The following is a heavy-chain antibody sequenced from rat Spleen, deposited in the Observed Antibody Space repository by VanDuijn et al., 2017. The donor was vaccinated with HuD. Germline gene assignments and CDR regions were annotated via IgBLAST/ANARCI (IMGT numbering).Heavy chain of an antibody. CDR1: GFTFSNYD. V-gene: IGHV5-7*01. CDR2: ISYDGSST. Sequence: EVQLVESGGGLVQPGRSMKLSCAASGFTFSNYDMAWVRQAPKKGLEWVATISYDGSSTNYRDSVKGRFTISRDNAKNTLYLQMDSLRSEDTATYYCATRFYDGIFDYWGQGVMVTVSS. CDR3: ATRFYDGIFDY. D-gene: IGHD1-12*02. J-gene: IGHJ2*01.